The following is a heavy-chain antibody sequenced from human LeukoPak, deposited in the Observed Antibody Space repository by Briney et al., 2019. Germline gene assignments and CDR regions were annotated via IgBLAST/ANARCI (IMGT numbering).Heavy chain of an antibody. CDR3: ARVSSGSPIGTVDY. Sequence: GGSLRLSCSASGFTFSSYSMNWVRQAPGKGLEWVSSISSSSSYIYYADSVKGRFTISRDNAKNSLYLQMDSLRAEDTAVYYCARVSSGSPIGTVDYWGQGTLVTVSS. V-gene: IGHV3-21*01. CDR2: ISSSSSYI. D-gene: IGHD3-10*01. CDR1: GFTFSSYS. J-gene: IGHJ4*02.